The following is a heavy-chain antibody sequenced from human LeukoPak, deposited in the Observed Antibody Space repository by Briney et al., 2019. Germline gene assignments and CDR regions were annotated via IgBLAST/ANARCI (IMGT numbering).Heavy chain of an antibody. CDR3: ATGVPCSGGSCPPFDP. D-gene: IGHD2-15*01. J-gene: IGHJ5*02. CDR1: GYTLTELS. Sequence: ASVKVSCKVSGYTLTELSMHWVRQAPGKGLEWMGGFDPEDGETIYAQKFQGRVTMTEDTSTDTAYMELSSLRSEDTAVYYCATGVPCSGGSCPPFDPWGQGTLVTVSS. CDR2: FDPEDGET. V-gene: IGHV1-24*01.